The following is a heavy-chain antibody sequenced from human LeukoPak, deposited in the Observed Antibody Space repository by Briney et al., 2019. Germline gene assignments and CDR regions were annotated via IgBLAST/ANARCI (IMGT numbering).Heavy chain of an antibody. CDR1: GVSFRGYY. D-gene: IGHD3-3*01. CDR3: ARGGNIWSGLLGRNWFAP. Sequence: SETLSLTCAVYGVSFRGYYWSWLRQPPGTGLEWLGEVNHSGSTNYNPSLKSRVTISEDTSKNQFSLKLSSVTAADTAVYSCARGGNIWSGLLGRNWFAPWGQGTQVTVPS. V-gene: IGHV4-34*01. CDR2: VNHSGST. J-gene: IGHJ5*02.